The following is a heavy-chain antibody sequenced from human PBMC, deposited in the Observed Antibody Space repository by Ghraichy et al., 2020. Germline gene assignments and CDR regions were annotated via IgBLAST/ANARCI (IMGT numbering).Heavy chain of an antibody. D-gene: IGHD1-20*01. J-gene: IGHJ6*02. CDR3: VRSHNWANLCYAMDV. V-gene: IGHV3-7*03. CDR2: IRQDGTEE. Sequence: GGSLRLSCAASGFIFHTYYMTWVRQAPGKGLEWVANIRQDGTEEHYADSVKGRFTISRDNAKNSLYLQMNRLGAEDTAIYYCVRSHNWANLCYAMDVWGQPTTVTVSS. CDR1: GFIFHTYY.